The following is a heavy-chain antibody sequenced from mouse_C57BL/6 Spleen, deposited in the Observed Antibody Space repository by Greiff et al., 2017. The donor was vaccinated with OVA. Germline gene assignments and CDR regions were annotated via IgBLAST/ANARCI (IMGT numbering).Heavy chain of an antibody. J-gene: IGHJ2*01. CDR3: ARGEYDYDSGY. Sequence: VKLQQPGAELVKPGASVKMSCKASGYTFTSYWITWVKQRPGQGLEWIGDIYPGSGSTNYNEKFKSKATLTVDTSSSTAYMQLSSLTSEDSAVYYCARGEYDYDSGYWGQGTTLTVSS. CDR2: IYPGSGST. CDR1: GYTFTSYW. V-gene: IGHV1-55*01. D-gene: IGHD2-4*01.